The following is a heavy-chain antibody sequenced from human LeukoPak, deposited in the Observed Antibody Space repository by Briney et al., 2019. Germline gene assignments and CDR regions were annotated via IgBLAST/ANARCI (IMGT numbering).Heavy chain of an antibody. D-gene: IGHD3-10*01. CDR1: GFTFSSYD. Sequence: GGSLRLSCAASGFTFSSYDMHWVRQATGKGLEWVSAIGTAGDTYYPGSVKGRFTISRENAKNSLYLQMNSLRAGDTAVYYCARETYYYGSGKGNAFDIWGQGTTVTVSS. CDR2: IGTAGDT. V-gene: IGHV3-13*01. CDR3: ARETYYYGSGKGNAFDI. J-gene: IGHJ3*02.